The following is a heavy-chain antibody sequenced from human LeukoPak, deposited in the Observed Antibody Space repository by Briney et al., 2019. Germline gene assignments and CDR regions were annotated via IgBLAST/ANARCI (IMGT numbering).Heavy chain of an antibody. D-gene: IGHD3-10*01. CDR1: GFTFTNYA. CDR2: ISVSGGGT. Sequence: PGGSLRLSCAASGFTFTNYAMNWVRQAPGKGLEWVSGISVSGGGTYYADSVKGRFTISRDNSKNTLYLQMNSLRAEDTAVYYCARLAVRGAYGGYDYWGQGTLVTVSS. V-gene: IGHV3-23*01. CDR3: ARLAVRGAYGGYDY. J-gene: IGHJ4*02.